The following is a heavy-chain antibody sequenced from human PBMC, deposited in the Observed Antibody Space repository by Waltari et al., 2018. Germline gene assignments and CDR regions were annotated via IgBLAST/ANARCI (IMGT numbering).Heavy chain of an antibody. D-gene: IGHD6-13*01. CDR1: GYTFTSYA. V-gene: IGHV1-3*01. CDR2: INAGNGNT. J-gene: IGHJ4*02. Sequence: QVQLVQSGAEVKKPGAAVKVSCKDSGYTFTSYAMHWVRQAPGQRLEWMGWINAGNGNTKYSQKFQGRVTITRDTSASTAYMELSSLRSEDTAVYYCARDGGYSSSPFDYWGQGTLVTVSS. CDR3: ARDGGYSSSPFDY.